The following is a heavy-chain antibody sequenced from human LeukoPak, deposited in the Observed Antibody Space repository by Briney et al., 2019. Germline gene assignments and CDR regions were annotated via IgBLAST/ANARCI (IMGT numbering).Heavy chain of an antibody. CDR3: ARDNGGTGWLY. V-gene: IGHV3-7*05. Sequence: GGSLRLPCAASGFTFSSYWMSWVRQAPGKGLEWVANMNQDGSEKHYVDSVKGRFTISRDNAKNSLYLQMNSLRAEDTALYYCARDNGGTGWLYWGQGTLVTVSS. J-gene: IGHJ4*02. CDR2: MNQDGSEK. D-gene: IGHD6-19*01. CDR1: GFTFSSYW.